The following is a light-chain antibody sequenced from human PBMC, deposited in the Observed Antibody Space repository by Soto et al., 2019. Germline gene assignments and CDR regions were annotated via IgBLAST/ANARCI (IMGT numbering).Light chain of an antibody. CDR3: NSYAGSNTVI. CDR1: SSDVGGYEY. J-gene: IGLJ2*01. V-gene: IGLV2-8*01. Sequence: QSALAQPPSASGSPGQSVTISCTGTSSDVGGYEYVSWYQHQPGKAPKLVIYEVTKRPSGVPDRFSGSKSGNTASLTVSGLQAEDEADYYCNSYAGSNTVIFGGGTKVTVL. CDR2: EVT.